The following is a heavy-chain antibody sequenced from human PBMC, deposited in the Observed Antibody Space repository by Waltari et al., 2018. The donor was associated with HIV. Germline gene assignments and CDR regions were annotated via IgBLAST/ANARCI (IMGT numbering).Heavy chain of an antibody. Sequence: EGQLAASGGGFGGPGGALRVSCAAPGLPLSSSVDDRVRPRPGKGLVWVSRINSDGGITSHADSVKGRFTNSRDNARNTLYLQMNSLGAEDTAMYYCAKGGTSGYTFGFGRWGQGTLVTVSS. J-gene: IGHJ1*01. CDR3: AKGGTSGYTFGFGR. CDR2: INSDGGIT. D-gene: IGHD5-18*01. V-gene: IGHV3-74*02. CDR1: GLPLSSSV.